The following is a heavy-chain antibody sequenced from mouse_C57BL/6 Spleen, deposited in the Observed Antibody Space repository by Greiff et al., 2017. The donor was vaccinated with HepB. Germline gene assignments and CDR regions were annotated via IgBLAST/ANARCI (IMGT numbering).Heavy chain of an antibody. CDR1: GFTFSSYG. Sequence: EVKLVESGGDLVKPGGSLKLSCAASGFTFSSYGMSWVRQTPDKRLEWVATISSGGSYTYYPDSVKGRFTISRDNAKNTLYLQMSSLKSEDTAMYYCARHEADYYGSSYWYFDVWGTGTTVTVSS. CDR2: ISSGGSYT. D-gene: IGHD1-1*01. J-gene: IGHJ1*03. V-gene: IGHV5-6*02. CDR3: ARHEADYYGSSYWYFDV.